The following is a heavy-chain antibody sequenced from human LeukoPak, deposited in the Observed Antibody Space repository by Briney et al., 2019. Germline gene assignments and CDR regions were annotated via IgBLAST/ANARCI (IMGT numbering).Heavy chain of an antibody. Sequence: SVKVSCKASGGTFISYAISWVRQAPGQGLEWMGGIIPIFGTANYAQKFQGRVTITADESTSTAYMELSSLRSEDTAVYYCARDRGAAGKILALGAFDIWGQGTMVTVSS. D-gene: IGHD3-10*01. J-gene: IGHJ3*02. CDR1: GGTFISYA. CDR2: IIPIFGTA. CDR3: ARDRGAAGKILALGAFDI. V-gene: IGHV1-69*13.